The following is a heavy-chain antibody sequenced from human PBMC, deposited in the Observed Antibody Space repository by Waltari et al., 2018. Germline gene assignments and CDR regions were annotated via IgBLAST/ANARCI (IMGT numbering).Heavy chain of an antibody. Sequence: QLQLQESGPGLVKPSETLSLTCTVSGGSISSSSYYWGWIRQPPGKGLEWIGSIYYSGSTDYNPSLKRRVTIAVDTSKNQFSLKLSSVTAADTAVYYCARHSGSSWYDYYGMDVWGQGTTVTVSS. CDR1: GGSISSSSYY. D-gene: IGHD6-13*01. V-gene: IGHV4-39*01. CDR3: ARHSGSSWYDYYGMDV. J-gene: IGHJ6*02. CDR2: IYYSGST.